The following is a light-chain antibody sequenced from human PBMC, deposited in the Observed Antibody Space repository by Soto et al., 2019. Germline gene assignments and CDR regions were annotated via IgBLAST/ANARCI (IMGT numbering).Light chain of an antibody. CDR3: QHHYTSYTT. Sequence: EIVLTQSPGTLSLSPGERATLSCGASQTVTSNYLAWYQQKPGQAPRLLIFGASTRATGIPDRFSGSGSGTDFTLTIIRLEPEDFAVYYCQHHYTSYTTFGQGTKVEIK. J-gene: IGKJ1*01. CDR1: QTVTSNY. V-gene: IGKV3-20*01. CDR2: GAS.